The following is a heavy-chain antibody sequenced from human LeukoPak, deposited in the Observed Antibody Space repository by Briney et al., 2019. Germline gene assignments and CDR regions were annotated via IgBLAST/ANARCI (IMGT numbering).Heavy chain of an antibody. CDR2: INHNGDT. J-gene: IGHJ4*02. CDR3: ATWNSVLTGYFF. D-gene: IGHD3-9*01. V-gene: IGHV4-34*01. Sequence: SETLSLTSAVYGGSFSTYYGTWIRQSPGKGLEWIGEINHNGDTNYKPSLKSRVTISVDTSKNQFSLRLRSVTAADTAVYYCATWNSVLTGYFFWGQGTLVTVSS. CDR1: GGSFSTYY.